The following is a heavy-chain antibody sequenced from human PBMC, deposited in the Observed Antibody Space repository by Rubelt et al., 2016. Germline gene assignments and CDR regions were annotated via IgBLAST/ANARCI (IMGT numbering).Heavy chain of an antibody. CDR1: GFTFSGYA. CDR3: AKGNLQLWSHTDY. J-gene: IGHJ4*02. V-gene: IGHV3-23*01. CDR2: ISGGGAST. Sequence: GGGLVQPGGSLRLSCAASGFTFSGYAMSWVRQAPGKGLEWVSGISGGGASTYYADSVKGRFAISRDNSKNTLYLQMNSLRAEDTAVYYCAKGNLQLWSHTDYWGQGTLVTVSS. D-gene: IGHD5-18*01.